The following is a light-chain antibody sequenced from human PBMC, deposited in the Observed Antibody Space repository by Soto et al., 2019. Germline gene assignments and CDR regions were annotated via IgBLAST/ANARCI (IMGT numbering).Light chain of an antibody. CDR3: QQYNEWPLA. CDR2: DSV. J-gene: IGKJ4*01. CDR1: QSVVTN. Sequence: TVVTQSPATLSASPGERATLSCRASQSVVTNVAWYQQKPGQAPRLLIHDSVTRATGVPDRFSGRGYGTDFTLTISSLQSEDFAVYYCQQYNEWPLAFGGGTKVDI. V-gene: IGKV3-15*01.